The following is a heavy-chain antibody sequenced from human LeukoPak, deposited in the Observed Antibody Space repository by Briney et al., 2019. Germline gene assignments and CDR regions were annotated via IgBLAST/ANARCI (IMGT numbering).Heavy chain of an antibody. CDR2: INPSGGST. V-gene: IGHV1-46*01. CDR1: GYTFTAYH. CDR3: ARGYYDFWSGYSPLDY. J-gene: IGHJ4*02. Sequence: ASVKVSCKASGYTFTAYHMHWVRQAPGQGLEWMGIINPSGGSTSYAQKFQGRVTMTRDTSTSTVYMELSSLRSEDTAVYYCARGYYDFWSGYSPLDYWGQGTLVTVSS. D-gene: IGHD3-3*01.